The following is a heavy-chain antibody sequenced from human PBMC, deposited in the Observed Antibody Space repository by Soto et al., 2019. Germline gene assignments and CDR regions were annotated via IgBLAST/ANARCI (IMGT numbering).Heavy chain of an antibody. D-gene: IGHD5-18*01. CDR1: GYSFTIYW. CDR2: IYPGDSDT. CDR3: ARLSSAKNYYYYYGMDV. V-gene: IGHV5-51*01. J-gene: IGHJ6*02. Sequence: GESLKIACNGSGYSFTIYWIGWVRQMPGKGLEWMGIIYPGDSDTRYSPSFQGQVTISADKSISTAYLQWSSLKASDTAMYYCARLSSAKNYYYYYGMDVWGQGTTVTVSS.